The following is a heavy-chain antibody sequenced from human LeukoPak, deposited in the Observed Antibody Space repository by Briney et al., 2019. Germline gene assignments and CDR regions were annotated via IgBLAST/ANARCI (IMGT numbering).Heavy chain of an antibody. J-gene: IGHJ5*02. CDR1: GGSISSSSYY. V-gene: IGHV4-39*01. Sequence: SETLPLTCTVSGGSISSSSYYWGWIRQPPGRGLEWIGSIYYSGSTYYNPSLKSRVTISVGTSKNQFSLKLSSVTAADTAVYYCARPVMYRGGSQREVWFDPWGQGTLVTVSS. D-gene: IGHD3-10*01. CDR2: IYYSGST. CDR3: ARPVMYRGGSQREVWFDP.